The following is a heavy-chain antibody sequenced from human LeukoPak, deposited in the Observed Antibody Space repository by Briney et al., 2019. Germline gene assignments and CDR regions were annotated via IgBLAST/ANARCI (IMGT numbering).Heavy chain of an antibody. D-gene: IGHD1-26*01. CDR3: ALYSGRWGVLDY. CDR2: INPSGGST. CDR1: GYTFTSYY. V-gene: IGHV1-46*01. Sequence: ASVKVSCKASGYTFTSYYMHWVRRAPGQGLEWMGIINPSGGSTSYAQKYQGRVTMTRDTSTSTVYMELSSLRYEDTAVYSCALYSGRWGVLDYWGQGTLVTVSS. J-gene: IGHJ4*02.